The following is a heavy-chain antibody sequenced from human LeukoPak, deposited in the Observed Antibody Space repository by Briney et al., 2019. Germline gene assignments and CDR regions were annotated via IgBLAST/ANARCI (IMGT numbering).Heavy chain of an antibody. CDR1: GGSFSGYY. Sequence: PSETLSLTCAVYGGSFSGYYWSWVRQPPGKGLEWIGEINHSGSTNYNPSLKSRVTISVDTSKNQFSLKLSSVTAADTAVYYCARGYRYSGYALGYHYYGMDVWGQGTTVTVSS. CDR3: ARGYRYSGYALGYHYYGMDV. CDR2: INHSGST. D-gene: IGHD5-12*01. V-gene: IGHV4-34*01. J-gene: IGHJ6*02.